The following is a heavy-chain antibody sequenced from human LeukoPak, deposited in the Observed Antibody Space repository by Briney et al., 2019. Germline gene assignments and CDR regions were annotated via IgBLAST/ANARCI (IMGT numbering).Heavy chain of an antibody. CDR1: GFTFSDYW. V-gene: IGHV3-74*01. CDR3: ARDRGPRTGFMVREAYDY. D-gene: IGHD3-10*01. Sequence: KSGGSLRLSCAASGFTFSDYWIHWVRQAPGKGLVWVSRINTDGSTTNYADSVKGRFSISRDNAKNTLYLQMSSLRAEDTAVYYCARDRGPRTGFMVREAYDYWGQGTLVTVSS. CDR2: INTDGSTT. J-gene: IGHJ4*02.